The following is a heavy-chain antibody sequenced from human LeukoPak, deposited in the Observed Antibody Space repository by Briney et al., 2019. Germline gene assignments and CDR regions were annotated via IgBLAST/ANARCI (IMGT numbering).Heavy chain of an antibody. CDR1: GGSFSGYY. V-gene: IGHV4-34*01. J-gene: IGHJ6*03. CDR3: ARSRRDYYGSGSYYGFYYYYYYMDV. Sequence: PSETLSLTCAVYGGSFSGYYWSWIRQPPGKGLEWIGEINHSGSTNYNPSLKSRVTISVDTSKNQFSLKLSSVTAADTAVYYCARSRRDYYGSGSYYGFYYYYYYMDVWGKGTTVTISS. D-gene: IGHD3-10*01. CDR2: INHSGST.